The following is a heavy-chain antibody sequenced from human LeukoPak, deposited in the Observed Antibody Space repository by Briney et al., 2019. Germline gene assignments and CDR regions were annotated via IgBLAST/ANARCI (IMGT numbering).Heavy chain of an antibody. CDR2: MKGTGET. CDR1: GLSFSSFA. Sequence: GGSLTLSCAASGLSFSSFAISWVRQAPARGLEWLSSMKGTGETFYADSVRGRFTLSRDDSRNTVYLQLNNLRVEDTAVYYCARASWVSSADAVWWGQGTVVTVSS. V-gene: IGHV3-23*01. D-gene: IGHD3-16*01. CDR3: ARASWVSSADAVW. J-gene: IGHJ4*02.